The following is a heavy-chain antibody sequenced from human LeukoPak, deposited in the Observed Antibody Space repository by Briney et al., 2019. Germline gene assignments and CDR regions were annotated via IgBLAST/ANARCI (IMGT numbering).Heavy chain of an antibody. V-gene: IGHV4-39*01. CDR1: GGSISSGSYY. J-gene: IGHJ3*02. D-gene: IGHD6-13*01. Sequence: SETLSLTCIVSGGSISSGSYYWGWIRQPPGKGLEYIGSIYYSGSTYYNPSLKSRVTISVDTSKNQFSLKLRSVTAADTAVYYCARPIGYTSSWPLGIWGRGTMVTVSP. CDR2: IYYSGST. CDR3: ARPIGYTSSWPLGI.